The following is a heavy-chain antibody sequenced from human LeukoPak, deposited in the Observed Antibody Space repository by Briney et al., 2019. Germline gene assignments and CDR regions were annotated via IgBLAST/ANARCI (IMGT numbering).Heavy chain of an antibody. Sequence: ASVKVSCKASGYTFTSYYMHWVRQAPGQGLEWMGIINPSGSTIYAQKFQGRVTMTRDTSTSTVYMELSSLRSEDTAVYYCARANCSSTSCAPDYWGQGMLVTVSS. CDR3: ARANCSSTSCAPDY. D-gene: IGHD2-2*01. CDR1: GYTFTSYY. V-gene: IGHV1-46*01. CDR2: INPSGST. J-gene: IGHJ4*02.